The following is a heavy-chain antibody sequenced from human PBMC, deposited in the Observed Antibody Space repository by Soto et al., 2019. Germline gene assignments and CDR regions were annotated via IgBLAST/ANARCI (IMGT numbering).Heavy chain of an antibody. Sequence: SVKISCKASGGTFSSAIISWVRQAPGQGLEWLGGIIPIFGTANYAQKLQGRVTITADNSTSTSYMELSTLTSEDTAVYYCARVIVGTTTDYYYGMDVWGQGTTVTVSS. J-gene: IGHJ6*02. CDR2: IIPIFGTA. CDR3: ARVIVGTTTDYYYGMDV. CDR1: GGTFSSAI. D-gene: IGHD1-26*01. V-gene: IGHV1-69*06.